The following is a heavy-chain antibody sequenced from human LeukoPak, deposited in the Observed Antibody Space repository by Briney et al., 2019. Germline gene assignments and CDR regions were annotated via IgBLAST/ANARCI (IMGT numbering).Heavy chain of an antibody. D-gene: IGHD3-22*01. CDR1: GFTFSSYG. CDR2: ISGSGGST. CDR3: AKVRVPYCYDSSGYSFDY. Sequence: PGGTLRLSCAASGFTFSSYGMSWVRQAPGKGLEWVSAISGSGGSTYYADSVKGRFTIFRDNSKNTLYLQMNSLRAEDTAVYYCAKVRVPYCYDSSGYSFDYWGQGTLVTVSS. V-gene: IGHV3-23*01. J-gene: IGHJ4*02.